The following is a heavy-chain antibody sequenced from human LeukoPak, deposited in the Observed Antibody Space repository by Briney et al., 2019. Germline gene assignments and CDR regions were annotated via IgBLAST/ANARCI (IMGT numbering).Heavy chain of an antibody. J-gene: IGHJ4*02. D-gene: IGHD6-19*01. Sequence: GASVKVSCKASGYTFTGYYIHWVRQAPGQGLECMGWINPNSGDTNYAQNFQGRVTLTRDTSITTVYMELSGLKSDDTALYFCARERKAVAPGYFAYWGQGTLVTVSS. CDR2: INPNSGDT. CDR1: GYTFTGYY. V-gene: IGHV1-2*02. CDR3: ARERKAVAPGYFAY.